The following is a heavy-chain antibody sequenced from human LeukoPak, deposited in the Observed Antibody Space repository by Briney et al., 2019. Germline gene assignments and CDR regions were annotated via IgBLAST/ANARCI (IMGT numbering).Heavy chain of an antibody. D-gene: IGHD6-19*01. CDR3: ARAKAVADYFDY. Sequence: PSETLSLTCTVSGGSVSGGSYYWSWIRQPQGKGLEWIGYIYYSGSTNYNPSLKSRVTISVDTSKNQFSLKLSSVTAADTAVYYCARAKAVADYFDYWGQGTLVTVSS. J-gene: IGHJ4*02. V-gene: IGHV4-61*01. CDR2: IYYSGST. CDR1: GGSVSGGSYY.